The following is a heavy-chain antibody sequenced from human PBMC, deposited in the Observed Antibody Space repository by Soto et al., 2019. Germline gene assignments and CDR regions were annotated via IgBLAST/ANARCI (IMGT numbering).Heavy chain of an antibody. J-gene: IGHJ6*02. Sequence: GGSLRLSCAASGFTFSSYAMSWVRQAPGKGLEWVSAISGSGGSTYYADSVKGRFTISRDNSKNTLYLQMNSLRAEDTAVYYCAKWDYLMMSGRASLNYYGMDVWGQGTTVTVYS. CDR1: GFTFSSYA. V-gene: IGHV3-23*01. CDR3: AKWDYLMMSGRASLNYYGMDV. CDR2: ISGSGGST. D-gene: IGHD1-26*01.